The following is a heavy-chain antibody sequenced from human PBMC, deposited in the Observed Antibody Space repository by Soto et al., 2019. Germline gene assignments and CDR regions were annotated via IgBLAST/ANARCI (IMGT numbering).Heavy chain of an antibody. J-gene: IGHJ4*01. CDR3: ERTRVLVGNSLDY. CDR1: GYSVTSYG. V-gene: IGHV1-18*04. D-gene: IGHD3-3*02. CDR2: VSAYDGNN. Sequence: ASGTVPCKASGYSVTSYGISWLRQAPAQELEGVGWVSAYDGNNNQAPKLQGRVTMTTDTSTSTAYMELRSLCSDDTGVYYYERTRVLVGNSLDYWGHGTQVAVSS.